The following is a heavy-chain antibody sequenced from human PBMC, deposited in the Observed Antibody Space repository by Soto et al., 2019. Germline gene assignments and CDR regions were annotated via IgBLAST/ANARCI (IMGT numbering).Heavy chain of an antibody. J-gene: IGHJ6*02. V-gene: IGHV5-10-1*01. Sequence: PGESLKISCKGSGYSFTSYWISWVRQMPGKGLEWMGRIDPSDSYTNYSPSFQGHVTISADKSISTAYLQWSSLKASDTAMYYCARHHYDFWSGSYGMAVWGQGTTVTVSS. CDR3: ARHHYDFWSGSYGMAV. CDR1: GYSFTSYW. CDR2: IDPSDSYT. D-gene: IGHD3-3*01.